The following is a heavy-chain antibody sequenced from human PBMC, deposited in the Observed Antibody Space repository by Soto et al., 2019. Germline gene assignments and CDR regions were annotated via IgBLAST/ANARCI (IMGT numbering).Heavy chain of an antibody. CDR3: ARPYDILTGRYYYYYMDV. J-gene: IGHJ6*03. CDR1: GFTFSSYG. D-gene: IGHD3-9*01. CDR2: IWYDGSNK. V-gene: IGHV3-33*01. Sequence: GGSLRLSCAASGFTFSSYGMHWVRQAPGKGLEWVAVIWYDGSNKYYADSVKGRFTISRDNSKNTLYLQMNSLRAEDTAVYYCARPYDILTGRYYYYYMDVWGKGTTVTVSS.